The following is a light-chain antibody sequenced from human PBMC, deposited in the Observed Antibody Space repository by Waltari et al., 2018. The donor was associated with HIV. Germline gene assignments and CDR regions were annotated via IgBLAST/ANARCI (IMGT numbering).Light chain of an antibody. CDR1: TPSFGKNS. CDR3: GTWDNSLRAGF. Sequence: QPVLPQPPSASAPPGQKVTISCPGSTPSFGKNSLSWYQRVPGTAPKLLIYDNNRRPSGIPDRFSGSKSGTSATLAITGLQTGDEADYYCGTWDNSLRAGFFGGGTKLTVL. V-gene: IGLV1-51*01. CDR2: DNN. J-gene: IGLJ2*01.